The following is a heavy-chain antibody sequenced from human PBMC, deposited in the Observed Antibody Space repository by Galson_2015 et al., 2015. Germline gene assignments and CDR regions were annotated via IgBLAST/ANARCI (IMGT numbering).Heavy chain of an antibody. V-gene: IGHV3-23*01. CDR3: TKKGCTSTACYVNY. CDR2: LSGSGGTT. CDR1: GFTFSDYA. Sequence: SLRLSCAASGFTFSDYAMSWVRQAPGKGLEWVSDLSGSGGTTNYADSVKGRFTISRDNSRNTLFLRMDSLRAEDTAVYYCTKKGCTSTACYVNYWGQGALVTV. D-gene: IGHD2-2*01. J-gene: IGHJ4*02.